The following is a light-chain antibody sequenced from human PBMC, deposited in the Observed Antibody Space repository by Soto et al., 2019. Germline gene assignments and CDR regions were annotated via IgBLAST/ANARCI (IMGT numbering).Light chain of an antibody. Sequence: QSVLTQPASVSGSPGQSITISCTGTSSDIGGYDYVSWYQQHPDKAPKLMIYEVTNRPSGVSNRFSGSKSGNTASLTISGLQAEDEADYYCSSHTSGSTRVFGTGT. V-gene: IGLV2-14*01. J-gene: IGLJ1*01. CDR3: SSHTSGSTRV. CDR2: EVT. CDR1: SSDIGGYDY.